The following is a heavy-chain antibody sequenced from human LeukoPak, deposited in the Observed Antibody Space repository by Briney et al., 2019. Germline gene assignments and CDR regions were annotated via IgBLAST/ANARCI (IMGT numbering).Heavy chain of an antibody. CDR3: AKDMVYGGHPYYFDY. CDR2: ISWNSGSI. D-gene: IGHD4-23*01. CDR1: GFTFDDYA. J-gene: IGHJ4*02. V-gene: IGHV3-9*01. Sequence: GGSLRLSCAASGFTFDDYAMHWVRQAPGKGLEWVSGISWNSGSIGYADSVKGRFTISRDNAKNSLYLQMNSLRAEDTALYYCAKDMVYGGHPYYFDYWGQGTLVTVSS.